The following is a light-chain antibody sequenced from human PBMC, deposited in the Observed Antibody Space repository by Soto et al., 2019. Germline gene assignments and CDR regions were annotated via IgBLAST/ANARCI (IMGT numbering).Light chain of an antibody. Sequence: QSALTQPPSASGSPGQSVAISCTGTSSDVGGYNYVSWYQQHPGKAPKLMIYEVSKRPSGVPDRFSASKSGNTASLTVSGLQADDVADYYCSSYAGSSNLVFGGGTKLTVL. CDR2: EVS. J-gene: IGLJ3*02. CDR3: SSYAGSSNLV. CDR1: SSDVGGYNY. V-gene: IGLV2-8*01.